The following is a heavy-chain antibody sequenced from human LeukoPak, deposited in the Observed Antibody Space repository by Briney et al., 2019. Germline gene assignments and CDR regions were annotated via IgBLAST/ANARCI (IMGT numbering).Heavy chain of an antibody. D-gene: IGHD4-11*01. V-gene: IGHV5-51*01. Sequence: GESLKISCKGSGYIFTSYWIGWVRQMPGKGLEWMGIIYPGDSDTRYSPSFQGQVSISADKSISTAYLQWSSLKASDTAMYYCARHAGGGPYSNHDAFDIWGQGTMVTVSS. J-gene: IGHJ3*02. CDR3: ARHAGGGPYSNHDAFDI. CDR1: GYIFTSYW. CDR2: IYPGDSDT.